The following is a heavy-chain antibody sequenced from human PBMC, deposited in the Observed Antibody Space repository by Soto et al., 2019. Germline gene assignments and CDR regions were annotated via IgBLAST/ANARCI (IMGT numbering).Heavy chain of an antibody. CDR1: GFSLSTYHMG. Sequence: QITLKESGPTLVRPAQTLTLTCDFSGFSLSTYHMGVSWIRQPPGKALEWLALIYWDADKRYSPSLKVRLAISKDTSSNQVVLAITNIDPGDSATYFCAPAGDYDLLTFDHWGPGTLVTVSS. V-gene: IGHV2-5*02. CDR3: APAGDYDLLTFDH. D-gene: IGHD4-17*01. CDR2: IYWDADK. J-gene: IGHJ4*02.